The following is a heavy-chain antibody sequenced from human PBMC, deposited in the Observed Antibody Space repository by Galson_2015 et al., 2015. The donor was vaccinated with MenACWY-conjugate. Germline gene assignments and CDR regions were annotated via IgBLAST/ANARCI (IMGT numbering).Heavy chain of an antibody. Sequence: SLRLSCAASGFTFSSNSFNWVRQAPGKGLEWVSYIGIPGSPIYYADSVKGRFTISRDNANNLLYLEMNNLRAEDTAVYYCARHPPTCHLGCGMDVWGQGTSVTVSS. J-gene: IGHJ6*02. CDR2: IGIPGSPI. CDR1: GFTFSSNS. CDR3: ARHPPTCHLGCGMDV. V-gene: IGHV3-48*04.